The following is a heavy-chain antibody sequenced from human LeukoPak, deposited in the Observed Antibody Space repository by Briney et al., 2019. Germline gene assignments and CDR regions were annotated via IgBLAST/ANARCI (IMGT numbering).Heavy chain of an antibody. J-gene: IGHJ6*03. Sequence: TSETLSLTRAVSGGPISSYYRTWTRQPPGRGLEWIGYIYYSGSTNYNPSLKSRVTISVGTSKNQFSLKLSSVTAADTAVYYCARKKRSGSYYYLYYYIAVWSKATTVTVSS. CDR3: ARKKRSGSYYYLYYYIAV. CDR2: IYYSGST. CDR1: GGPISSYY. D-gene: IGHD1-26*01. V-gene: IGHV4-59*08.